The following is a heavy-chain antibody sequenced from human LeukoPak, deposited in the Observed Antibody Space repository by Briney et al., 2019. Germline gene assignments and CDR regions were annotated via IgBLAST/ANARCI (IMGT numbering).Heavy chain of an antibody. Sequence: QSGGSLRLSCAASGFTFSSYAMSWVRQAPGKGLEWVSAISGSGGSTYYADSVKGRFTISRDNSKNTLSLQMNSLRAEDTAVYYCAKDHSKIQPFDYWGQGTLVTVSS. CDR3: AKDHSKIQPFDY. J-gene: IGHJ4*02. CDR1: GFTFSSYA. CDR2: ISGSGGST. V-gene: IGHV3-23*01. D-gene: IGHD5-18*01.